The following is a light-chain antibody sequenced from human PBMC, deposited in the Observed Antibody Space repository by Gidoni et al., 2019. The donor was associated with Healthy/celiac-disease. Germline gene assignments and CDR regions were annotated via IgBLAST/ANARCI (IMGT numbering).Light chain of an antibody. J-gene: IGKJ3*01. CDR3: QQLNSYPVT. CDR2: AAS. CDR1: QGIRSY. V-gene: IGKV1-9*01. Sequence: DIQLTQSPSFLSASVGDRVTITCWASQGIRSYLAWYQQKPGKAPKLLIYAASTLQSGVPSRFSGSGSGTEFTLTISSLQPEDFATYYCQQLNSYPVTFGPGTKVDIK.